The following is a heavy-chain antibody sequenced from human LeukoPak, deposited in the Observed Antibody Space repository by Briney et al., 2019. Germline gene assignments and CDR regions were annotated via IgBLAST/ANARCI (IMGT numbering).Heavy chain of an antibody. CDR1: GGSISSSSYY. CDR2: IYYSGST. V-gene: IGHV4-39*01. D-gene: IGHD6-13*01. CDR3: ARSRLGSSWWSGGGDY. J-gene: IGHJ4*02. Sequence: PSETLSLTCTVSGGSISSSSYYWGWIRQPPGKGLEWIGSIYYSGSTYYNPSLKSRVTISVDTSKNQFSLKLSSVTAADMAVYYCARSRLGSSWWSGGGDYWGQGTLVTVSS.